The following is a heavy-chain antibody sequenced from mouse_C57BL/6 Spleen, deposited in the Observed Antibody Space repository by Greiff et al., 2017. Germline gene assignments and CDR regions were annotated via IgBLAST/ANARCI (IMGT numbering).Heavy chain of an antibody. CDR1: GFTFSSYA. Sequence: EVKLVESGGGLVKPGGSLRLSCAASGFTFSSYAMSWVRQTPEKRLEWVATISDGGSYTSFPDNVTGRFTISRDNAKNHLYLQMSHLKAAYTAMYYCARDPYGSTFDYWGQGTTLTVSS. J-gene: IGHJ2*01. V-gene: IGHV5-4*01. D-gene: IGHD1-1*01. CDR3: ARDPYGSTFDY. CDR2: ISDGGSYT.